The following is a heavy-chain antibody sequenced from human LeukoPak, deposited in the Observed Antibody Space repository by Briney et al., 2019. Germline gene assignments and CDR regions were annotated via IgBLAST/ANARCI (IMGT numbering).Heavy chain of an antibody. Sequence: SETLSLTCTVSGGSISSYYWSWIRQPPGKGLEWIGYIYYSGSTNYNPSLKSRVTISVDTSKNQFSLKLSSVTAADTAVYYCARTSYYYDSSGTPRDSYYFDYWGQGTLVTVSS. CDR1: GGSISSYY. CDR3: ARTSYYYDSSGTPRDSYYFDY. D-gene: IGHD3-22*01. V-gene: IGHV4-59*08. CDR2: IYYSGST. J-gene: IGHJ4*02.